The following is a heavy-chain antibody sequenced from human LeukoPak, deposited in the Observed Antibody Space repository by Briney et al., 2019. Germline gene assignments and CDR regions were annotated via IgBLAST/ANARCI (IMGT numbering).Heavy chain of an antibody. V-gene: IGHV3-7*01. J-gene: IGHJ4*02. CDR2: INQDGSEI. CDR3: ARVGTWELQRVFDY. CDR1: GFTFSNYW. D-gene: IGHD1-26*01. Sequence: GGSLRLSCAASGFTFSNYWMSWVRQAPGKGLEWVANINQDGSEIYYVDSVKGRFTISRENAKNSLYLQMDSLRVEDTAVYYCARVGTWELQRVFDYWGQGTPVTVSS.